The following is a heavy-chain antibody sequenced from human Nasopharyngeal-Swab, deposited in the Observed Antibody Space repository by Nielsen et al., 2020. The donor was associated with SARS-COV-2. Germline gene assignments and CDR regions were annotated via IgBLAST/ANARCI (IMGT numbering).Heavy chain of an antibody. Sequence: SVNVSCKASGYTFTSYWMHWVRQAPGQGLEWMGIINPSGGTTNYAQKFQGRVTSTRDTSTSTVYMELSSLRSEDTAVYYCARQSTSGLYGWFDPWGQGTLVTVSS. J-gene: IGHJ5*02. CDR1: GYTFTSYW. V-gene: IGHV1-46*01. CDR3: ARQSTSGLYGWFDP. D-gene: IGHD2/OR15-2a*01. CDR2: INPSGGTT.